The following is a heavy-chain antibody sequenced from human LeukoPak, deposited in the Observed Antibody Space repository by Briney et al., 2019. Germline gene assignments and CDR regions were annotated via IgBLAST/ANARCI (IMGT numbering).Heavy chain of an antibody. V-gene: IGHV3-7*01. CDR3: ARDGRGPYGSSGWYYFDY. J-gene: IGHJ4*02. CDR1: GFTFSSYW. D-gene: IGHD6-19*01. CDR2: IKQDGSEK. Sequence: GGSLRLSCAASGFTFSSYWMSWVRQAPGKGLEWVANIKQDGSEKYYVDSVKGRFTISRDNAKNSLYLQMNSLRAEDTAVYYCARDGRGPYGSSGWYYFDYWGQGTLVTVPS.